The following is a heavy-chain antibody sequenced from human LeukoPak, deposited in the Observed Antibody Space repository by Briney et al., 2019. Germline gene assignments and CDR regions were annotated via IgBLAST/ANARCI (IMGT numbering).Heavy chain of an antibody. CDR1: GFTFSSYS. D-gene: IGHD6-19*01. CDR3: ARWGDIAVAGTSAIWYGMDA. Sequence: GGSLRLSCAASGFTFSSYSMNWVRQAPGKGLEWVSSISSSSSYIYYADSVKGRFTISRDNAKNSLYLQMNSLRAEDTAVYYCARWGDIAVAGTSAIWYGMDAWGQGTTVTVSS. CDR2: ISSSSSYI. V-gene: IGHV3-21*01. J-gene: IGHJ6*02.